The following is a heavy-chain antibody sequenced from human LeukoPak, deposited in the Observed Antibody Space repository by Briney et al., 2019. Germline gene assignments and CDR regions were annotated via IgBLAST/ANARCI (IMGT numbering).Heavy chain of an antibody. CDR2: IYHSGST. Sequence: SSETLSLTCAVSGGSISSSNWWSWVRQPPGKGLEWIGEIYHSGSTNYNPSLKSRVTISVDKSKNQFSLKLSSVTAADTAVYYCARVGNPYSSSWYGAFDIWGQGTMVTVSS. CDR1: GGSISSSNW. D-gene: IGHD6-13*01. CDR3: ARVGNPYSSSWYGAFDI. V-gene: IGHV4-4*02. J-gene: IGHJ3*02.